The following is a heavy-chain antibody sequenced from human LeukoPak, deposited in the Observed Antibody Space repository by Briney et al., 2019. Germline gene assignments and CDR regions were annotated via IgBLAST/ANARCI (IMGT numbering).Heavy chain of an antibody. J-gene: IGHJ6*03. D-gene: IGHD2-8*01. CDR1: GGTFSSYA. CDR2: IIPIFGTA. CDR3: ARDGGYCTNGVCFSGGDYYYFYYMDV. Sequence: GASVKVSCKASGGTFSSYAISWVRQAPGQGLEWMGGIIPIFGTANYAQKFQGRVTITTDESTSTAYMELSSLRSEDTAVYYCARDGGYCTNGVCFSGGDYYYFYYMDVWGKGTTVTVSS. V-gene: IGHV1-69*05.